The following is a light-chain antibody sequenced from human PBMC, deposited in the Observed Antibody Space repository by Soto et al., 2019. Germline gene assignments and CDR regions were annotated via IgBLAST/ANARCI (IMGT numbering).Light chain of an antibody. CDR2: GAS. CDR1: QSVSSN. Sequence: EIVITQSPATLSVSPGERATLSCRASQSVSSNLAWYQQKPGQAPRLLIYGASTRATGIPARFSGSGSGTEFTLTISSLQSEDFAVYYCQQYNNWPPNTFGQGTRLEFK. CDR3: QQYNNWPPNT. V-gene: IGKV3D-15*01. J-gene: IGKJ5*01.